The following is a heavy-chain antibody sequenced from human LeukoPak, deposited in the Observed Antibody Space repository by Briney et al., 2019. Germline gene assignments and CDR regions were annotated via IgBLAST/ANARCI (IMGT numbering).Heavy chain of an antibody. CDR3: ARHHDILTGYPFDY. V-gene: IGHV4-59*08. D-gene: IGHD3-9*01. J-gene: IGHJ4*02. CDR2: VYYTGST. CDR1: GGSISNYY. Sequence: SETLSLTCTVSGGSISNYYWSWIRQSPGKGLEWIGYVYYTGSTKYSPSLKSRVAMSVDTSRNQFSLKLNSVTAADTAVYYCARHHDILTGYPFDYWGQGALVTVSS.